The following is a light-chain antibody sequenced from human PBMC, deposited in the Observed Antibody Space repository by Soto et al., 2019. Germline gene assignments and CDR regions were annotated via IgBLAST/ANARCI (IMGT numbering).Light chain of an antibody. J-gene: IGKJ2*01. Sequence: EIVMTQSPATLSVSPGERATLSCRASQSVSRNLAWYQQKPGQPPRLLIYDASTRATGVPARFGGSGSGTEFTLTISGVQSEDFAVYYCQQYGDWPPDTFGQGTKVEI. CDR1: QSVSRN. V-gene: IGKV3-15*01. CDR2: DAS. CDR3: QQYGDWPPDT.